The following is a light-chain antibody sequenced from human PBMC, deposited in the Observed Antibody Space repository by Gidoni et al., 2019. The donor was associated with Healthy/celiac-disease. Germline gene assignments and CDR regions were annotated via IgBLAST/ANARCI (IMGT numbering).Light chain of an antibody. V-gene: IGKV3-20*01. CDR1: QSVSSSF. CDR3: QQYGSSIFT. Sequence: EIELTSFPGTLSLSPGERATLSCSASQSVSSSFLAWYQQKPGQAPKLLIYGASSRAAGIPDRLSGSGSGADFSLTISRLEPEDFAVYYCQQYGSSIFTFGPGTKVEIK. J-gene: IGKJ3*01. CDR2: GAS.